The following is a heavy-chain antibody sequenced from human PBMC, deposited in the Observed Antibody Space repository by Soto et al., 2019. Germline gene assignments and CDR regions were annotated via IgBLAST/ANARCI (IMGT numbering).Heavy chain of an antibody. Sequence: QVQLVQSGAEVKKPGASVKVSCKASGYTFISYYTHWVRQAPGQGLEWMGMINPSGGTTNYAQKFQGRVTLTRDTSTSTVYMELGSLRSEDTAVYFCARSWWGTDRLMAYNWLGPWCQGTLVTVSS. CDR3: ARSWWGTDRLMAYNWLGP. CDR2: INPSGGTT. D-gene: IGHD2-15*01. V-gene: IGHV1-46*03. CDR1: GYTFISYY. J-gene: IGHJ5*02.